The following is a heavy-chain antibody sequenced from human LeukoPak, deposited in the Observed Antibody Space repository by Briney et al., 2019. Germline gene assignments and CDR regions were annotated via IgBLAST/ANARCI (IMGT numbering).Heavy chain of an antibody. CDR1: GFTFDDYG. D-gene: IGHD3-3*01. Sequence: PGGSLRLSCAASGFTFDDYGMSWVRQAPGKGLEWVSGINWNGGSTGYADSVKGRFTISRDNAKNSLYLQMNSLRAEDTAVYYCARVLTRGTIFGVAHDAFDIWGQGTMVTVSS. CDR3: ARVLTRGTIFGVAHDAFDI. J-gene: IGHJ3*02. V-gene: IGHV3-20*04. CDR2: INWNGGST.